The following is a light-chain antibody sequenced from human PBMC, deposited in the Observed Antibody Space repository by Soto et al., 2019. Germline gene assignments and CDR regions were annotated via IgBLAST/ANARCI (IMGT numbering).Light chain of an antibody. V-gene: IGKV3-20*01. CDR3: QQSDSTPYT. CDR1: QSIATSQ. J-gene: IGKJ2*01. Sequence: EIVLTQSPGTLSLSPGERATLFCRASQSIATSQLAWYQQKPGQAPRLLIGASTRATGIPDRFSDSGSGTDFTLTIASLQPEDFSTYYCQQSDSTPYTFGQGTKVEI. CDR2: GAS.